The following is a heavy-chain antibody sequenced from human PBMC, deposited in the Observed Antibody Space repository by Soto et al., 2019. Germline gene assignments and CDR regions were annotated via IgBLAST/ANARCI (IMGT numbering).Heavy chain of an antibody. J-gene: IGHJ4*02. CDR1: GFTFSSYG. D-gene: IGHD1-20*01. CDR3: AKVSERRLTYNWNDLDY. CDR2: ISYDGSNK. Sequence: QPGGSLRLSCAASGFTFSSYGMHWVRQAPGKGLEWVAVISYDGSNKYYADSVKGRFTISRDNSKNTLYLQMNSLRAEDTAVYYCAKVSERRLTYNWNDLDYWGQGTLVTVSS. V-gene: IGHV3-30*18.